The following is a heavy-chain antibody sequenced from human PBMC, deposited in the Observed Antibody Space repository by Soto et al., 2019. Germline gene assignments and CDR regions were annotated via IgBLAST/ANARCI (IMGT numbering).Heavy chain of an antibody. CDR2: ISYDGSNK. CDR1: GFTFSSYA. CDR3: ARASGGSLP. Sequence: PGGSLRLSCAVSGFTFSSYAMHWVRQAPGKGLEWVAVISYDGSNKYYADSVKGRFTISRDNSKNTLYLQMNSLRAEDTAVYYCARASGGSLPWGQGTLVTVSS. D-gene: IGHD2-15*01. J-gene: IGHJ5*02. V-gene: IGHV3-30-3*01.